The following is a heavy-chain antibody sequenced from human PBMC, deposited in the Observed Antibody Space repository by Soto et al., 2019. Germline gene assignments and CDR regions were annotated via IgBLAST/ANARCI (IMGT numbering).Heavy chain of an antibody. Sequence: SETLSLTCTVSGGSISSSSHYWGWIRQPPGKALEWIGTIYYSGSTYYNPSLKSRVIISVDTSKNQFSLKLNSVTAADTAVYYCARLGGLLEWLLSPEYFQHWGQGTLVTVSS. D-gene: IGHD3-3*01. J-gene: IGHJ1*01. V-gene: IGHV4-39*01. CDR1: GGSISSSSHY. CDR2: IYYSGST. CDR3: ARLGGLLEWLLSPEYFQH.